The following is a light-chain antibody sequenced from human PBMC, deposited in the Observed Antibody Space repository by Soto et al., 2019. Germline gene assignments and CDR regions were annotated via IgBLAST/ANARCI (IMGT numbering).Light chain of an antibody. CDR1: QGIDTS. CDR2: AAS. Sequence: ILLTQSPSSLSASVGDRVTITCRASQGIDTSLAWYQQKPGKAPKLLIYAASNFQSGVPSRFSGSGSGTHFTLTISSLQPEDFATYYCLQHSSFPLTFGGGPKVDIK. V-gene: IGKV1-9*01. J-gene: IGKJ4*01. CDR3: LQHSSFPLT.